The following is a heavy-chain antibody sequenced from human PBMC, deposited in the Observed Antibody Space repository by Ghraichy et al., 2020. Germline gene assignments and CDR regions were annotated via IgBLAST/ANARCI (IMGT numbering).Heavy chain of an antibody. V-gene: IGHV1-18*04. D-gene: IGHD3-22*01. CDR2: ISAYNGNT. J-gene: IGHJ4*02. Sequence: ASVKVSCKASGYTFTSYGISWVRQAPGQGLEWMGWISAYNGNTNYAQKLQGRVTMTTDTSTSTAYMELRSLRSDDTAVYYCARRYYYDSSGHHFGFDYWGQGTLVTVSS. CDR1: GYTFTSYG. CDR3: ARRYYYDSSGHHFGFDY.